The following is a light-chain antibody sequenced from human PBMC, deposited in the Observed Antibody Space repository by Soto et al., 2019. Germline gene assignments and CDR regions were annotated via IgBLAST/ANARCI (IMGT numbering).Light chain of an antibody. J-gene: IGKJ1*01. Sequence: DIQMTQSPSTLSASVGDRVSINCRASQSISAWLAWYQQKPGKAPRLLIYKASTLEIGVPSRFSGSGSGTEFTLTISSLQPDDAATYYCQQYNDYSWTFGQGTKVDIK. CDR2: KAS. V-gene: IGKV1-5*03. CDR3: QQYNDYSWT. CDR1: QSISAW.